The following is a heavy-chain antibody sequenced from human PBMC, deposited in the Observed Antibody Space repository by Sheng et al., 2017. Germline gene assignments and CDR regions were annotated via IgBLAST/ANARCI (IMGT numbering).Heavy chain of an antibody. CDR2: INHSGST. CDR3: ARVRPXNWFDP. J-gene: IGHJ5*02. Sequence: QVQLQQWGAGLLKPSETLSLTCAVYGGSFSGYYWSWIRQPPGKGLEWIGEINHSGSTNYNPSLKSRVTISVDTSKNQFSLKLSSVTAADTAVYYCARVRPXNWFDPWGQGTLVTVSS. CDR1: GGSFSGYY. V-gene: IGHV4-34*01.